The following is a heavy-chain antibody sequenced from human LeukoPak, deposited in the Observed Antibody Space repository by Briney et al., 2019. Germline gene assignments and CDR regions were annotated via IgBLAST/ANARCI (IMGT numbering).Heavy chain of an antibody. J-gene: IGHJ4*02. V-gene: IGHV3-21*01. CDR2: ISSSSSYI. D-gene: IGHD3-10*01. CDR1: GFTFSSYS. Sequence: GGSLRLSCAASGFTFSSYSMNWVGQAPGKGLEWVSSISSSSSYIYYADSVKGRFTISRDNANNSLYLQMNSLRAEDRAVYYCARARDYYGSGSRYYFDYWGQGTLVTVSS. CDR3: ARARDYYGSGSRYYFDY.